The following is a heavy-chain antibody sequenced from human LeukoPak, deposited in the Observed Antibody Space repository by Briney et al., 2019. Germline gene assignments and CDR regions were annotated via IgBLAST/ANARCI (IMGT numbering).Heavy chain of an antibody. D-gene: IGHD6-6*01. V-gene: IGHV3-33*01. CDR1: GFTFSSYD. J-gene: IGHJ4*02. CDR3: ARSRASSLYYFEN. CDR2: IRYDGSHK. Sequence: GGSLRLSCAASGFTFSSYDMHWVRQAPGKGLEWVAVIRYDGSHKYYADSMEGRLTVSRDNSKNTLYLQMDSLRAEDTAVCYCARSRASSLYYFENCGQGTLVTVSS.